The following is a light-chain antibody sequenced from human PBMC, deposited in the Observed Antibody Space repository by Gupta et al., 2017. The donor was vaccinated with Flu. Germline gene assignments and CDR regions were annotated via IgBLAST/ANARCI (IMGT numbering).Light chain of an antibody. J-gene: IGKJ2*01. Sequence: EIVLTQSPGTLSLSPGERATLSCRASQSFSSSYLAWYQQKPGQAPRLLIYGASSRATGIPDRCSGSGSGTDFTLTISRLEPEDFAVYYCQQYGSSPFGQGTKLEIK. CDR3: QQYGSSP. V-gene: IGKV3-20*01. CDR2: GAS. CDR1: QSFSSSY.